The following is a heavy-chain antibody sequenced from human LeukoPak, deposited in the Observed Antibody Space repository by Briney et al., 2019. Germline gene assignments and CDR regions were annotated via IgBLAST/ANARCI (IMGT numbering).Heavy chain of an antibody. CDR1: GGSFSGYY. V-gene: IGHV4-34*01. CDR3: ASTPPGYYDSSGYWDY. CDR2: INHSGST. D-gene: IGHD3-22*01. J-gene: IGHJ4*02. Sequence: PSETLSLTCAVYGGSFSGYYWSWIRQPPGKGLEWIGEINHSGSTNYNPSLKSRVTISVDTSKNQFSLKLSSVTAADTAVYYCASTPPGYYDSSGYWDYWGQGTLVTVSS.